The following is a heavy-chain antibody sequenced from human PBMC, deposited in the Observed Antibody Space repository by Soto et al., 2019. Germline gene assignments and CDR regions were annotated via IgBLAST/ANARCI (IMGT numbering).Heavy chain of an antibody. CDR2: IYYSGSA. D-gene: IGHD4-17*01. Sequence: SETLSLTCSVSGASISRGAYYWTWIRQHPGKGLEWIGNIYYSGSAYYNPSLKSRITISVDTSKNQFSLKLSFVTAADSAVYYCARGSYGGNSGRYFDYWGQGTLVTVSS. V-gene: IGHV4-31*03. CDR3: ARGSYGGNSGRYFDY. J-gene: IGHJ4*02. CDR1: GASISRGAYY.